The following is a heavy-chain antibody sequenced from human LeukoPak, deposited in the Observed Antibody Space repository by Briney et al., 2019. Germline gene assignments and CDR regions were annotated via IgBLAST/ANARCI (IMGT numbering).Heavy chain of an antibody. J-gene: IGHJ4*02. Sequence: GASVKVSCKASGYTFTSYAMNWVRQAPGQGLEWMGWINTNTGNPTYAQGFTGRFVFSLDTSVSTAYLQISSLKAEDTAVYYCARGTQRNRGIQLSRSPLDYWGQGTLVTVSS. CDR3: ARGTQRNRGIQLSRSPLDY. CDR1: GYTFTSYA. V-gene: IGHV7-4-1*02. CDR2: INTNTGNP. D-gene: IGHD5-18*01.